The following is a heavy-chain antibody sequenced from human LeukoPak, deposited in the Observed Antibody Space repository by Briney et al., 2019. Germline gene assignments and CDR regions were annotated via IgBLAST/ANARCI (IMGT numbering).Heavy chain of an antibody. CDR1: GFTFSNAW. CDR3: TTGLWFGELFGLGY. J-gene: IGHJ4*02. CDR2: IKSKTDGGTT. V-gene: IGHV3-15*01. D-gene: IGHD3-10*01. Sequence: GGSLRLSCAASGFTFSNAWMSWVRQAPGKGLEWVGRIKSKTDGGTTDYAAPVKGRFTISSDDSKNTLYLQMNSLKTEDTAVYYCTTGLWFGELFGLGYWGQGTLVTVSS.